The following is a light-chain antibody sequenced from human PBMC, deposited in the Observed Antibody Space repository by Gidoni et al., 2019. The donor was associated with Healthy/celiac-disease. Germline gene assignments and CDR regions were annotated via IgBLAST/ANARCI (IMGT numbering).Light chain of an antibody. CDR1: QGISSY. V-gene: IGKV1-9*01. J-gene: IGKJ4*01. Sequence: DIQLTQSPSFLSASVGDRVTITCLASQGISSYLAWYQQKPGKAPKLLIYAASTLQSGVPSRFSGSGSGTEFTLTISSLQPEDFATYYCQQLNSYPSITFGGGTKVEIK. CDR3: QQLNSYPSIT. CDR2: AAS.